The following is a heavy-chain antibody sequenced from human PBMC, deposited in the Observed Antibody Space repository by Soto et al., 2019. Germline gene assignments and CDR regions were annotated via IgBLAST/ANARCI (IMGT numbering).Heavy chain of an antibody. CDR1: GYTFTSYY. D-gene: IGHD6-13*01. CDR3: ARDPARIAAAGTCDY. CDR2: INPSGGST. Sequence: ASVKVSCTASGYTFTSYYMHWVRQAPGQGLEWMGIINPSGGSTSYAQKFQGRVTMTRDTSTSTVYMELSSLRSEDTAVYYCARDPARIAAAGTCDYWGQGTLVTVSS. V-gene: IGHV1-46*01. J-gene: IGHJ4*02.